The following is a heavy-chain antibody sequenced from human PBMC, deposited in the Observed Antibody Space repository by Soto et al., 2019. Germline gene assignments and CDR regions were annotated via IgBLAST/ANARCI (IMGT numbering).Heavy chain of an antibody. Sequence: QVQLQESGPGLVKPSETLSLTCTVSGGSVSSGSYYWSWIRQPPGKGLEWIGDIYYSWSTNYNPSLESRVTITVATSKNQFSRNLSSVNAADTAVYYCASVERSGYLTIDYWGQGALVTVSS. CDR3: ASVERSGYLTIDY. V-gene: IGHV4-61*01. D-gene: IGHD3-3*01. CDR1: GGSVSSGSYY. J-gene: IGHJ4*02. CDR2: IYYSWST.